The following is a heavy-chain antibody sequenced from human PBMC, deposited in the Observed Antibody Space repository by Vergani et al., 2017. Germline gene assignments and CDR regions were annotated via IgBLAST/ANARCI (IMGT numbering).Heavy chain of an antibody. D-gene: IGHD3-10*01. CDR1: DSSIMTNPY. J-gene: IGHJ6*02. CDR2: IHHSVDT. Sequence: QVQLQESGPGLVKPSETLTLTCDVSDSSIMTNPYWGWFRQSPGKGLEWIGCIHHSVDTHYNSSLKSRVSISIVSSSTISLSLSSVTAADTAIYYCARHRGSGGFFPSSYFYGMDVWGHGTTVTVSS. CDR3: ARHRGSGGFFPSSYFYGMDV. V-gene: IGHV4-38-2*01.